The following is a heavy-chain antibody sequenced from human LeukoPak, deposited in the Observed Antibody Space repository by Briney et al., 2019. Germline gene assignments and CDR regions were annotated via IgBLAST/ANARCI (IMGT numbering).Heavy chain of an antibody. CDR1: GGSISSGGYS. Sequence: SQTLSLTCAVSGGSISSGGYSWSWIRQPPGKGLEWIGYIYHSGSTYYNPSLKSRVTISVDRSKNQFSLKLSSVTAADTAVYYCARGPYPAAGVYYYYYYGMDVWGQGTTVTVSS. V-gene: IGHV4-30-2*01. J-gene: IGHJ6*02. CDR3: ARGPYPAAGVYYYYYYGMDV. D-gene: IGHD6-19*01. CDR2: IYHSGST.